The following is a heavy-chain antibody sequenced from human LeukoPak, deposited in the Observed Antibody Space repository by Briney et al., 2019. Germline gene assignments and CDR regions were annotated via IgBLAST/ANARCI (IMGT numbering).Heavy chain of an antibody. CDR2: FDPEDGET. CDR1: GYTLTELS. V-gene: IGHV1-24*01. D-gene: IGHD2-2*01. CDR3: EAVRPCSGTSCYDHYYYGMEV. J-gene: IGHJ6*02. Sequence: ASVTVSFTVSGYTLTELSMHWVRRAPGKGKEWMGGFDPEDGETIYAQKLQGRGTITEETTTDTAYMELRRVRYGDTAADYCEAVRPCSGTSCYDHYYYGMEVWGQGTTVTVSS.